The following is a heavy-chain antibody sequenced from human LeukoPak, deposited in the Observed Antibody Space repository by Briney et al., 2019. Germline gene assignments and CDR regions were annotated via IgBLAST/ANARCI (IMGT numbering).Heavy chain of an antibody. CDR2: INPNSGGT. CDR3: ASSDSWLEVGFIDY. J-gene: IGHJ4*02. Sequence: GESLKISCEGSGYSFPTYWIGWVRLLPGRGLEWMGWINPNSGGTNYAQKFQGRVTMTRDTSISTAYMELSRLRSDDTAVYYCASSDSWLEVGFIDYWGQGTLVTVSS. CDR1: GYSFPTYW. D-gene: IGHD6-19*01. V-gene: IGHV1-2*02.